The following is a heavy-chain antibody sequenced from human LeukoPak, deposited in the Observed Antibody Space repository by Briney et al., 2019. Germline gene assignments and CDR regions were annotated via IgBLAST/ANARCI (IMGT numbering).Heavy chain of an antibody. CDR1: GGSISSGGYY. CDR2: IYYSGST. Sequence: PSETLSLTCTVSGGSISSGGYYWSWIRQHPGKGLEWIGYIYYSGSTYYNPSLKSRVTISVDTSKNQFSLKLSSVTAADTAVYYCASSPVTARFVDYWGQGTLVTVSS. J-gene: IGHJ4*02. V-gene: IGHV4-31*03. D-gene: IGHD2-21*02. CDR3: ASSPVTARFVDY.